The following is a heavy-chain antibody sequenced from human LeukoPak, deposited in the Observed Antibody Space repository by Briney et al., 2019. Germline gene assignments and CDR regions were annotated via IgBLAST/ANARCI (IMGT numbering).Heavy chain of an antibody. CDR3: ARTMVRGVSPYGMDV. D-gene: IGHD3-10*01. V-gene: IGHV4-59*08. J-gene: IGHJ6*02. CDR1: GGSISSYY. CDR2: IYYSGST. Sequence: TSETLSLTCTVSGGSISSYYWSWIRQPPGKGLEWIGYIYYSGSTNYNPSLKSRVTISVDTSKNQFSLKLSSVTAADTAVYYCARTMVRGVSPYGMDVWGQGTTVTVSS.